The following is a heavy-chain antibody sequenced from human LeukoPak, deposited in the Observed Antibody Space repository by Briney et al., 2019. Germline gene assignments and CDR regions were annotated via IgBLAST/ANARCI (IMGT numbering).Heavy chain of an antibody. CDR3: ARGAPGDNSGWYEIYGMDV. V-gene: IGHV1-18*01. CDR1: GYTFTSYG. CDR2: ISAYNGNT. D-gene: IGHD6-19*01. Sequence: ASVKVSCKASGYTFTSYGISWVRQAPGQGLEWMGWISAYNGNTNYAQKLQGRVTMTTDTSTSTAYMELRSLRSDDTAVYYCARGAPGDNSGWYEIYGMDVWGQGTTVTVSS. J-gene: IGHJ6*02.